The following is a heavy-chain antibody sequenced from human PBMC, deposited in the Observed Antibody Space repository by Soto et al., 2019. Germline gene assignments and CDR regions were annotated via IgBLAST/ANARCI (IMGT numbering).Heavy chain of an antibody. V-gene: IGHV3-23*01. CDR3: AKDPNGDYIGAFDF. CDR2: ITGSGGTT. D-gene: IGHD4-17*01. J-gene: IGHJ3*01. CDR1: GFTFSSYA. Sequence: EVQLLESGGGLVQPGGSLRLSCAVSGFTFSSYAMTWVRQAPGKGLEWVSVITGSGGTTYYAESVKGRFTISRDNSKNTLYLQMNSLRAEDTAVYYCAKDPNGDYIGAFDFWSQGTLVTVSS.